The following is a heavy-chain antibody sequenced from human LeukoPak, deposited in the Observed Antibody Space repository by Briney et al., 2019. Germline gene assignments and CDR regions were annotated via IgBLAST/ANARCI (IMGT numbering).Heavy chain of an antibody. CDR1: GYTFTGYY. D-gene: IGHD7-27*01. Sequence: GASVKVSCKASGYTFTGYYMHWVRQAPGQGLEWMGWINPNSGGTNYAQKFQGWVTMTRDTSISTAYMELSRLRSDDTAVYYCARDIDTDWGSGWYFDLWGRGTLVTVSS. CDR2: INPNSGGT. CDR3: ARDIDTDWGSGWYFDL. J-gene: IGHJ2*01. V-gene: IGHV1-2*04.